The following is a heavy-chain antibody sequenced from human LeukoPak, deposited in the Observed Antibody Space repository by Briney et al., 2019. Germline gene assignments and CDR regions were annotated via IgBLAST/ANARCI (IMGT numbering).Heavy chain of an antibody. Sequence: ASVKVSCKASGYTFTGYYMHWVRQAPGQGLEWMGWINPNGGGTNYAQKFQGRVTMTRDTSISTAYMELSRLRSDDTAVYYCARVWTTVTTLDYWGQGTLVPVSS. J-gene: IGHJ4*02. D-gene: IGHD4-17*01. CDR2: INPNGGGT. CDR1: GYTFTGYY. V-gene: IGHV1-2*02. CDR3: ARVWTTVTTLDY.